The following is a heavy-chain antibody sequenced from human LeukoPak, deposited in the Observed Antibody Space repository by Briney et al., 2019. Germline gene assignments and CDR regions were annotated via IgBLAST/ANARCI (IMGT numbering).Heavy chain of an antibody. J-gene: IGHJ3*02. CDR3: ARDHMRGPAASDAFDI. D-gene: IGHD2-2*01. CDR2: ISSSSSTI. CDR1: GFTFSSYS. Sequence: GGSLRLSCAASGFTFSSYSMNWVRQAPGKGLEWVSYISSSSSTIYYADSVKGRFTISRDNAKNSLYLQMNSLRAEDTAVYYCARDHMRGPAASDAFDIWGQGTMVTVSS. V-gene: IGHV3-48*01.